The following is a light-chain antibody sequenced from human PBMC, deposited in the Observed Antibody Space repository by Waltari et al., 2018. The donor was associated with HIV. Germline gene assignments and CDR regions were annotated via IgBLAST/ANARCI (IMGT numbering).Light chain of an antibody. V-gene: IGLV2-14*03. CDR2: GVS. CDR3: SSYTRSSTLGV. J-gene: IGLJ1*01. CDR1: SSDVGGSNH. Sequence: QSALTQPASVSGSPGQSITIPCTGTSSDVGGSNHVSRYQQHPGTAPKLMIFGVSNRPSGVSNRFSGSKSGNTASLTISGLQTEDEADYYCSSYTRSSTLGVFGTGTKVTVL.